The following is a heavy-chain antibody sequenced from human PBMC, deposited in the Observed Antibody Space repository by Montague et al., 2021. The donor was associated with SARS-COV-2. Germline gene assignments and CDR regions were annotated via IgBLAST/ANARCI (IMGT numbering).Heavy chain of an antibody. J-gene: IGHJ6*02. V-gene: IGHV3-30*18. CDR1: GFPFSSYG. D-gene: IGHD2-2*01. Sequence: SRRLSCAASGFPFSSYGIHWVRQAPGKGLEWVAVISYDGSNKHYADSVKGRFTISRDNSKNTLYLQMNSLRAEDTAVYYCEKDQGDCSSSRCFRGWTYYYYVLDVWGQGTTVTVSS. CDR3: EKDQGDCSSSRCFRGWTYYYYVLDV. CDR2: ISYDGSNK.